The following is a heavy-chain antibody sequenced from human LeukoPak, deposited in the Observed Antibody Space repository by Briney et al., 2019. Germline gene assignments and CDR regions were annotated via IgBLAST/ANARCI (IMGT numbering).Heavy chain of an antibody. CDR1: GYTLTELS. CDR3: ASIAARV. J-gene: IGHJ6*04. Sequence: KPGASVKVSCKVSGYTLTELSMHWVRQAPGKGLEWTGGFDPEDGETIYAQKFQGRVTMTRDTSISTAYMELSRLRSDDTAVYYCASIAARVWGKGTTVTVSS. CDR2: FDPEDGET. D-gene: IGHD6-6*01. V-gene: IGHV1-24*01.